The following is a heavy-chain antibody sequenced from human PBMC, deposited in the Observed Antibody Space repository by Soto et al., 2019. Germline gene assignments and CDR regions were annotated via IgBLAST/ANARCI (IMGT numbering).Heavy chain of an antibody. J-gene: IGHJ6*02. CDR2: ISGSGGSK. CDR1: GFTFSSYA. D-gene: IGHD2-2*01. V-gene: IGHV3-23*01. CDR3: ARVPAAPSYYYYGMDV. Sequence: GGSLRLSCAASGFTFSSYAMSWVRQAPGKGLEWVSAISGSGGSKYYADSVKGRFTISRDNSKNTLYLQMNSLRAEDTAVYYCARVPAAPSYYYYGMDVWGQGTPVTVYS.